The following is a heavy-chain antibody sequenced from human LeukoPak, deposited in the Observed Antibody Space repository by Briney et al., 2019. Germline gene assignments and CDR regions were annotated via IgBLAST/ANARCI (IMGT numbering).Heavy chain of an antibody. CDR3: ARGAGVGLAGFYFDN. D-gene: IGHD6-19*01. V-gene: IGHV1-69*05. CDR2: LIPTIASA. Sequence: SVKVFCKASGGTFNTYAIAWVRQAPGQGLEWMGGLIPTIASANTAQRFQGRVTISSDESATTTYMELRSLRSDDTAVYFCARGAGVGLAGFYFDNWGQGTLVTVSS. J-gene: IGHJ4*02. CDR1: GGTFNTYA.